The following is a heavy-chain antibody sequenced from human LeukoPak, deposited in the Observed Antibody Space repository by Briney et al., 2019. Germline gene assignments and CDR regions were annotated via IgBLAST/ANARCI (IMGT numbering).Heavy chain of an antibody. CDR2: IKNKTDGGTT. CDR1: GFTFSNAW. D-gene: IGHD3-22*01. V-gene: IGHV3-15*01. J-gene: IGHJ4*02. Sequence: GGSLRLSCAASGFTFSNAWMSWVRQAPGKGLEWVGRIKNKTDGGTTDYAAPVKGRFTISRDDSKNTLYLQMNSLKTEDTAVYYCTTESYYYDSSGYYWGQGTLVTVSS. CDR3: TTESYYYDSSGYY.